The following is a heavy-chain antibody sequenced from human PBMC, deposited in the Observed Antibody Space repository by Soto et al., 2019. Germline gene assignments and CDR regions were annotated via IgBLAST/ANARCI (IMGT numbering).Heavy chain of an antibody. CDR2: TYYRSKSYN. V-gene: IGHV6-1*01. CDR1: GDSVSSNSAA. J-gene: IGHJ4*02. CDR3: ARNYRYTSGWYAENYFDY. D-gene: IGHD6-19*01. Sequence: SQTLSLTCATSGDSVSSNSAAWNWIRQSPSRGLEWLGRTYYRSKSYNDYAVSVKSRITINPDTSKNQFSLQLNSVTPEDTAVYYCARNYRYTSGWYAENYFDYWGQGTLVTVSS.